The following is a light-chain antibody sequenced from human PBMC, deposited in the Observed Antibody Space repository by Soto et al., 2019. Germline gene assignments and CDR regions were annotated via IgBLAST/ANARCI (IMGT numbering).Light chain of an antibody. V-gene: IGLV2-14*01. CDR3: SSYTSSSTLFV. CDR2: EVS. J-gene: IGLJ1*01. CDR1: NNDIGRFDF. Sequence: QSALTQPASLSGSPGQSITISCTGTNNDIGRFDFVSWYQQHPGNSPKLMIYEVSNRPSGVSNRFSGSKSGNTASLTISGLQAEDEADYYCSSYTSSSTLFVFGTGTKLTVL.